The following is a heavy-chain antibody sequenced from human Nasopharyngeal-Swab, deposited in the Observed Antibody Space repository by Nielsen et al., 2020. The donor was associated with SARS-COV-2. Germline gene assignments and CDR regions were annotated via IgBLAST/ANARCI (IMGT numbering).Heavy chain of an antibody. V-gene: IGHV4-39*01. CDR3: ARIIAAAGTVGYMDV. D-gene: IGHD6-13*01. J-gene: IGHJ6*03. CDR2: IYYSGST. Sequence: RQAPGKGLEWIGGIYYSGSTYYNPSLKSRVTISVDTSKNQFSLKLSSVTAADTAVYYCARIIAAAGTVGYMDVWGKGTTVTVSS.